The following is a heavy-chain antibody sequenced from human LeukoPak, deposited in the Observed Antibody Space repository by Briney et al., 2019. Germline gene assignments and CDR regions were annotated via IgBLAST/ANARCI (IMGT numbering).Heavy chain of an antibody. CDR2: VYMGGTT. Sequence: GGSLRLSCAASGFTVSTNYMNWVRQAPGKGLEWVSVVYMGGTTYYADSVKGRFTISRDSTKNTIYRQMNNLRAEDTAVYYCARGLLRDGYTYTYSFDYWGLGALVTVSS. CDR1: GFTVSTNY. V-gene: IGHV3-66*01. D-gene: IGHD5-18*01. J-gene: IGHJ4*02. CDR3: ARGLLRDGYTYTYSFDY.